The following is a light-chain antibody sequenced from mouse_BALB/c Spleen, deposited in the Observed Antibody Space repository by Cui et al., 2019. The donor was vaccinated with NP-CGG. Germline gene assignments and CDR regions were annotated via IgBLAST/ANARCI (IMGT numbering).Light chain of an antibody. J-gene: IGLJ1*01. CDR3: ALWYSNHWV. CDR1: TGAVTTSNY. V-gene: IGLV1*01. CDR2: GTN. Sequence: QAVVTQESALTISPGETVTLTFRSSTGAVTTSNYANWVQEKPDHLFTGLIGGTNNRAPGVPARFSGSLIGDKAALTITGAQTEDEAIYFCALWYSNHWVFGGGTKLTVL.